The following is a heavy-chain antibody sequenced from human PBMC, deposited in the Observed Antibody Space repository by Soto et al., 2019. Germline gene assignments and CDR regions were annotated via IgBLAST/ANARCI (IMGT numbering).Heavy chain of an antibody. Sequence: SQTLSLTCDISGDSVSSNRGAWTWIRQSPSRGLEWLGRTYYRSKWYNEYGLSVKSRITINADTCKNQFSLQLNSVTPEDAAVYYCARWDHDYGYLDVCGLGTTVTVSS. J-gene: IGHJ6*02. D-gene: IGHD4-17*01. CDR3: ARWDHDYGYLDV. CDR1: GDSVSSNRGA. V-gene: IGHV6-1*01. CDR2: TYYRSKWYN.